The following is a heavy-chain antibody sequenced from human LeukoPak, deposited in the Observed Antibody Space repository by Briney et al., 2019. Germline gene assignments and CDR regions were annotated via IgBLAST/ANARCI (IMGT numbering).Heavy chain of an antibody. CDR2: ISLSGSYM. CDR3: ARENILEDTSTVDY. D-gene: IGHD5-12*01. CDR1: GFTFSRFN. J-gene: IGHJ4*02. Sequence: GGSLRLSCAASGFTFSRFNMNWVRQAPGKGLEWVSFISLSGSYMYYADSVKGRFTITRDNARNSLYLQMDSLRAEDTAVYYCARENILEDTSTVDYWSQGTLVTVSS. V-gene: IGHV3-21*06.